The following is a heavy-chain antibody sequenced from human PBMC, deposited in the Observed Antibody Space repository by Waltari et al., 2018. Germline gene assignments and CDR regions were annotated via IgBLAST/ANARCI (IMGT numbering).Heavy chain of an antibody. CDR1: GGTFSSYA. CDR3: ARGGIDYGDYPIDY. J-gene: IGHJ4*02. D-gene: IGHD4-17*01. V-gene: IGHV1-69*08. CDR2: ISPIFGTA. Sequence: QVQLVQSGAEVKKPGSSVKVSCKASGGTFSSYAISWVRQAPGQGLEWMGRISPIFGTANYAQKFQGRVTITADKSTSTAYMELSSLRSEDTAVYYCARGGIDYGDYPIDYWGQGTLVTVSS.